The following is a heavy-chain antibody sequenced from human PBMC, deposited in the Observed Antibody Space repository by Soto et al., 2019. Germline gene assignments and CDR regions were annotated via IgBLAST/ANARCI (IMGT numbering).Heavy chain of an antibody. CDR2: IYYSGST. J-gene: IGHJ4*02. D-gene: IGHD6-13*01. Sequence: SETLSLTCTVSGVSISRYYSSSIRQPPGKGLEWIGYIYYSGSTNYNPSLKSRVTIAVDTAKNQFSLKLSSVTAADTAVYYCARDAAAGTDYWGQGTPVTVSS. CDR1: GVSISRYY. CDR3: ARDAAAGTDY. V-gene: IGHV4-59*01.